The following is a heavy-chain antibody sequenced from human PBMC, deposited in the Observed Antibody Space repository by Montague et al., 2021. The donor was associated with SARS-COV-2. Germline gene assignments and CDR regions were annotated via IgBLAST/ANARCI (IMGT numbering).Heavy chain of an antibody. J-gene: IGHJ5*02. CDR3: AAQSSGGYCSSSSCYVWFDP. V-gene: IGHV4-39*01. CDR2: IHYSGST. CDR1: GGSISSSSYY. D-gene: IGHD2-2*01. Sequence: SETLSLTCTVSGGSISSSSYYWGWIRQPPGKGLEWIGSIHYSGSTYYNPSLKSRVTISVDPSKKHFSLKLSSVTAADTAVYFCAAQSSGGYCSSSSCYVWFDPWGQGTMVTVSS.